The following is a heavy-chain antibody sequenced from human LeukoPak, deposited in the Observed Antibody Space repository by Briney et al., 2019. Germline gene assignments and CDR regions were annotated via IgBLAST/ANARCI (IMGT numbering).Heavy chain of an antibody. Sequence: ASVKVSCKASGYTFTGYYMHWVRQAPGQGLEWMGWISAYNGNTNYAQKLQGRVTMTTDTSTSTAYMELRSLRSDGTAVYYCASGYGDYEGYAFDIWGQGTMVTVSS. D-gene: IGHD4-17*01. CDR2: ISAYNGNT. CDR3: ASGYGDYEGYAFDI. CDR1: GYTFTGYY. J-gene: IGHJ3*02. V-gene: IGHV1-18*04.